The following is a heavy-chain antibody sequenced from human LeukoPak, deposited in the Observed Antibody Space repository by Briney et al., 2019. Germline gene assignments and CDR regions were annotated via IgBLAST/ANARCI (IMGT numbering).Heavy chain of an antibody. CDR2: INHSGST. CDR1: GGSFSGYY. CDR3: VTYYFDSSGPKKNY. V-gene: IGHV4-34*01. J-gene: IGHJ4*02. D-gene: IGHD3-22*01. Sequence: SETLSLTCAVYGGSFSGYYWSWIRQPPGKGLEWIGEINHSGSTYYNPSLKSRVTISVDTSKKQFSRKLSSVTAADTAVYYCVTYYFDSSGPKKNYWGQGTLVTVSS.